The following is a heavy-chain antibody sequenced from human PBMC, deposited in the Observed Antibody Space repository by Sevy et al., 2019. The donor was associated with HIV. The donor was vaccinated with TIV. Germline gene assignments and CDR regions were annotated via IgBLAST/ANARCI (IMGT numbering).Heavy chain of an antibody. V-gene: IGHV3-23*01. CDR1: EFTFSSYA. D-gene: IGHD1-26*01. CDR2: ISGSGRYT. J-gene: IGHJ3*02. CDR3: AKDLAFIVGDAFDI. Sequence: GGSLRLSCAASEFTFSSYAMSWVRQAPGKGLEWVSSISGSGRYTYYADSVEGRFTISRDNSKNTLYLQMNSLRAEDTAVYYCAKDLAFIVGDAFDIWGQGTLVTVSS.